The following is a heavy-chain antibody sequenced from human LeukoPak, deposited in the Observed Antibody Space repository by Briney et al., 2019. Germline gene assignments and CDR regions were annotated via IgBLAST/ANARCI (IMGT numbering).Heavy chain of an antibody. Sequence: ASVKVSCKASGYTFTGYYMYWVRQAPGQGLEWMGRINPNSGGTNYAQKFQGRVTMTRDTSISTAYMELSRLRSDDTAVYYCARDWYYYGSGTHQGVDYWGQGTLVTVSS. CDR2: INPNSGGT. D-gene: IGHD3-10*01. V-gene: IGHV1-2*06. J-gene: IGHJ4*02. CDR3: ARDWYYYGSGTHQGVDY. CDR1: GYTFTGYY.